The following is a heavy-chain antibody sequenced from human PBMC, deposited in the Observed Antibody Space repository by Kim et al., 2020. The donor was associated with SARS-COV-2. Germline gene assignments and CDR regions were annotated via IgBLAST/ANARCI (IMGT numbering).Heavy chain of an antibody. D-gene: IGHD1-26*01. CDR1: GGSFSGYY. CDR3: ARGELT. Sequence: SETLSLTCAVYGGSFSGYYWSWIRQPPGKGLEWIGEINHSGSTNYNPSLKSRVTISVDTSKNQFSLKLSSVTAADTAVYYCARGELTWGQGTLVTVSS. J-gene: IGHJ5*02. CDR2: INHSGST. V-gene: IGHV4-34*01.